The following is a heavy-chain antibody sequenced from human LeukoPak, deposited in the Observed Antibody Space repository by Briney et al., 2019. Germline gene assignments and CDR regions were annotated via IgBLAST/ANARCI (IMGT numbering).Heavy chain of an antibody. D-gene: IGHD6-13*01. J-gene: IGHJ4*02. V-gene: IGHV3-74*01. CDR3: ARGALAYSSSRKDFDY. CDR1: AFTSSSYW. CDR2: INSDGSST. Sequence: GGSMTPSCAVSAFTSSSYWMHWVRQPPGKGLVWVSRINSDGSSTSYAGSVKGRFTSSRDKAKNTLDLQMNSLRAGDTAVYYCARGALAYSSSRKDFDYWGQGTLVTVSS.